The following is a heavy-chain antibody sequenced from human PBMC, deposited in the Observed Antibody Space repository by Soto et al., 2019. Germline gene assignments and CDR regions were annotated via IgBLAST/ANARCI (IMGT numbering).Heavy chain of an antibody. CDR2: IIPIFGTA. J-gene: IGHJ5*02. Sequence: QVQLVQSGAEVKKPGSSVKVSCKASGGTFSNYAISWVRQAPGQGLEWMGGIIPIFGTANYAQKFQGRVTITADEYMSTAYMELSSLISEDTAVYYCARVPGYSYDSWVDPWGQGTLVTVSS. CDR3: ARVPGYSYDSWVDP. V-gene: IGHV1-69*12. CDR1: GGTFSNYA. D-gene: IGHD5-18*01.